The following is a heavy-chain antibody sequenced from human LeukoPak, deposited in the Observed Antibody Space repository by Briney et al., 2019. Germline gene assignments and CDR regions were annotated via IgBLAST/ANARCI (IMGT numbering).Heavy chain of an antibody. D-gene: IGHD3-22*01. CDR2: MKSRNGGGTP. Sequence: PGGSLRLSCAASGLTVADAWIHWVRQAPGKGLEWVGRMKSRNGGGTPDYAAPVRGRFTISRDDSKNTLYLQMNSLKTEDTAVYYCTTGLIDYYDSSGYPRNDYWGQGTLVTVSS. CDR1: GLTVADAW. J-gene: IGHJ4*02. CDR3: TTGLIDYYDSSGYPRNDY. V-gene: IGHV3-15*01.